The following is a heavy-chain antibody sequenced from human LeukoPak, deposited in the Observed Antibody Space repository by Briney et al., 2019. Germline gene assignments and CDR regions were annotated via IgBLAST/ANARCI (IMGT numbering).Heavy chain of an antibody. CDR3: ARDYVVVAATGYYYYYGMDV. D-gene: IGHD2-15*01. Sequence: PGGSLRLSCAASGFTVSSNYMSWVRQAPGKGLEWVSVIYSGGSTYHADSVKGRFTISRDNSKNTLYLQMNSLRAEDTAVYYCARDYVVVAATGYYYYYGMDVWGQGTTVTVSS. J-gene: IGHJ6*02. CDR2: IYSGGST. CDR1: GFTVSSNY. V-gene: IGHV3-66*01.